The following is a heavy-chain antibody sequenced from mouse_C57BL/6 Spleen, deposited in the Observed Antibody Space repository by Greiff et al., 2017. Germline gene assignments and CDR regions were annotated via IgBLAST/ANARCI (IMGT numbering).Heavy chain of an antibody. CDR1: GYSITSGYD. D-gene: IGHD1-2*01. J-gene: IGHJ3*01. CDR3: ARGDYYGPGAY. Sequence: DVKLQESGPGMVKPSQSLSLTCTVTGYSITSGYDWHWIRHFPGNKLEWMGYISYSGSTNYNPSLKSRISITHDTSKNHFFLKLNSVTTEDTATYYCARGDYYGPGAYWGQGTLVTVSA. V-gene: IGHV3-1*01. CDR2: ISYSGST.